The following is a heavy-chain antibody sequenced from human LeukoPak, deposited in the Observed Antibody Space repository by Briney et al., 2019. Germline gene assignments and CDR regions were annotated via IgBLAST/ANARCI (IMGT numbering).Heavy chain of an antibody. V-gene: IGHV3-9*01. CDR2: ISWNSGSI. CDR1: GFTLDDYA. Sequence: PGRSLTLSWEASGFTLDDYAMHWVRPAPGKGLEWVSGISWNSGSIGYADSVKGRFTISRDNAKNFLYLQMNSLRAEATALYYCAKGGSSYAFDIWGQGTMVTVSS. J-gene: IGHJ3*02. CDR3: AKGGSSYAFDI. D-gene: IGHD6-6*01.